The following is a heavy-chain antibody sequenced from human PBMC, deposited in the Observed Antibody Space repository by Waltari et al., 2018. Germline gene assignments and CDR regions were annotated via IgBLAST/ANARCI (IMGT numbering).Heavy chain of an antibody. CDR1: GYSFTSYW. V-gene: IGHV5-51*03. Sequence: EVQLVQSGAEVKKPGESLKISCKGSGYSFTSYWLGWGRQMPGKGLEWMGIIYPGDSDTRYSPSFQGQVTISADKSISTAYLQWSSLKASDTAMYYCARIKAAEWELTTTGYFDYWGQGTLVTVSS. J-gene: IGHJ4*02. D-gene: IGHD1-26*01. CDR2: IYPGDSDT. CDR3: ARIKAAEWELTTTGYFDY.